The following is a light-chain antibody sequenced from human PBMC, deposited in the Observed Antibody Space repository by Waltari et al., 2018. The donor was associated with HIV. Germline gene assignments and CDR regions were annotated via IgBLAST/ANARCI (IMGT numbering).Light chain of an antibody. CDR3: QQYSTFPWT. Sequence: DIVMIQSPESLAVSLGERATINCKSSQSVLYKSHNRNYLAWYQQKAGQPPKLLFSWASARDSGVPDRFRGSGSGTDFTLTSRSLQAEDVAVYYCQQYSTFPWTFGQGTKVEIK. J-gene: IGKJ1*01. V-gene: IGKV4-1*01. CDR2: WAS. CDR1: QSVLYKSHNRNY.